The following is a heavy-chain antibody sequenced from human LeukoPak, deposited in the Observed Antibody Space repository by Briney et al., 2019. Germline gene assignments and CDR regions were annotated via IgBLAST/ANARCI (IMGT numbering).Heavy chain of an antibody. Sequence: PGGSLRLSCAASGFTFSSYSMNWVRQAPGKGLEWVSSISSSSSYIYYADSVKGRFTISRDNAKNSLYLQTNSLGAEDTAVYYCASCCSGAGGFDPWGQGTLVTVSS. CDR1: GFTFSSYS. CDR2: ISSSSSYI. CDR3: ASCCSGAGGFDP. V-gene: IGHV3-21*01. J-gene: IGHJ5*02. D-gene: IGHD2-15*01.